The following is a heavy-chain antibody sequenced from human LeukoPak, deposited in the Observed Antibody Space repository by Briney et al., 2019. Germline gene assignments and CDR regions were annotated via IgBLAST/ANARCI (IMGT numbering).Heavy chain of an antibody. CDR2: IYYSGST. J-gene: IGHJ3*02. CDR1: GGSISSYY. CDR3: ARQGLGEFRDAFDI. V-gene: IGHV4-59*01. Sequence: SETLSLTCTVPGGSISSYYWSWIRQPPGKGLEWIGYIYYSGSTNYNPSLKSRVTISVDTSKNQFSLKLSSVTAADTAVYYCARQGLGEFRDAFDIWGQGTMVTVSS. D-gene: IGHD3-16*01.